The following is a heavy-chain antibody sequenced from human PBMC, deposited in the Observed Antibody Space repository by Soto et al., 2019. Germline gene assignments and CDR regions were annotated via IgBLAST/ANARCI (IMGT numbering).Heavy chain of an antibody. J-gene: IGHJ4*02. Sequence: PAGCMSLSCAASGFPFNSYDMHWVRHATGKGLEWVSAIGTAGDTYYPGSVKGRFTISRENAKNSLYLQMNSLRAGDTAVYYCARTTYDSSGYAYFDYWGQGTLVTVSS. D-gene: IGHD3-22*01. V-gene: IGHV3-13*01. CDR3: ARTTYDSSGYAYFDY. CDR2: IGTAGDT. CDR1: GFPFNSYD.